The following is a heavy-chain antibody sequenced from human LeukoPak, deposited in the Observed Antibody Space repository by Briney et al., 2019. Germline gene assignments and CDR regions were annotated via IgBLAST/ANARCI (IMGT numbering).Heavy chain of an antibody. D-gene: IGHD2-21*01. CDR1: GFTFSSYW. Sequence: GGSLRLSCAASGFTFSSYWMHWVRQAPGKGLVWVSRINRYGRSTSYTDSVKGRFTIYRANATNTLYLQSYNLRAEDTAVYYCARESLAMWDAFDMWGLGTMHSVSS. J-gene: IGHJ3*02. V-gene: IGHV3-74*01. CDR2: INRYGRST. CDR3: ARESLAMWDAFDM.